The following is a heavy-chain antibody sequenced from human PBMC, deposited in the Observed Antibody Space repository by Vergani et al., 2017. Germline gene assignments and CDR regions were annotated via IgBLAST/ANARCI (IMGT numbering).Heavy chain of an antibody. Sequence: EVQLLESGGDLVQPGGSLRLSCAASGFSFTTYAMSWVRQAPGKGLEWVSTINTNGDYTRYGDSVKGRFTISIDNSKSTLYLQMNSLRAEDTAIYYCAKHFRGWGIDYWGQGTQVIVSS. CDR2: INTNGDYT. J-gene: IGHJ4*02. CDR1: GFSFTTYA. V-gene: IGHV3-23*01. D-gene: IGHD3-16*01. CDR3: AKHFRGWGIDY.